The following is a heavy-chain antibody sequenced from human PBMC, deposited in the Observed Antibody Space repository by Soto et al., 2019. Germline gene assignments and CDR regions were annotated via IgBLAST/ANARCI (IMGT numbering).Heavy chain of an antibody. J-gene: IGHJ4*02. Sequence: QITLKESGPPLVKPTQTLTLTCTFSGFSLSTSGVGAGWIRQPPGKALEWLALIYWDDDKRYSPSLKSRLTITKDTSKNQVVLTMTNMDPVDTATYYCAHSAGIAAAGVSDYWGQGTLVTVSS. CDR2: IYWDDDK. CDR1: GFSLSTSGVG. CDR3: AHSAGIAAAGVSDY. D-gene: IGHD6-13*01. V-gene: IGHV2-5*02.